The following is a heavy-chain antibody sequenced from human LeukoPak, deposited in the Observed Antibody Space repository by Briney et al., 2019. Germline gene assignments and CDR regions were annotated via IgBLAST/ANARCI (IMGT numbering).Heavy chain of an antibody. CDR2: IIPIFGTA. V-gene: IGHV1-69*13. CDR3: ARDSSGWYSGYFDY. D-gene: IGHD6-19*01. CDR1: GGTFSSYA. Sequence: GASVKVSCKASGGTFSSYAISWVRQAPGQGLEWMGGIIPIFGTANYAQKFQGRVTITADESTSTAYMELSSLRSEDTAVYYCARDSSGWYSGYFDYWGQGTLVTVSS. J-gene: IGHJ4*02.